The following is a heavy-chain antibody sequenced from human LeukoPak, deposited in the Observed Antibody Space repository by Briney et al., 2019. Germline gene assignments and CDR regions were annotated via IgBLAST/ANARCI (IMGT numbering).Heavy chain of an antibody. J-gene: IGHJ4*02. CDR2: ISYDGSNK. D-gene: IGHD2-15*01. CDR3: AKDSGGYCSGGSCYAFDY. Sequence: PGGSLRLSCAASGFTFSSYGMHWVRQAPGKGLEWVAVISYDGSNKYYADSVKGRFTISRDNSKNTLYLQMNSLRAEDTAVYYCAKDSGGYCSGGSCYAFDYWGQGTLVTVSS. CDR1: GFTFSSYG. V-gene: IGHV3-30*18.